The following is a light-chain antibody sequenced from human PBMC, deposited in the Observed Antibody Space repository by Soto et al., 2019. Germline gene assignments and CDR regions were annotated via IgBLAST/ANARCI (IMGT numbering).Light chain of an antibody. CDR2: SSN. CDR1: SSNIGNNY. CDR3: ATLDDSLSGSVV. V-gene: IGLV1-47*02. Sequence: QSVLAQPPSASGTPGQRVTISCCGSSSNIGNNYVHWYQQLPGTAPKLLIYSSNQRPSGVPARFSGSKSCISASPAISGLRSEDDADYFCATLDDSLSGSVVFGGGTQLTVL. J-gene: IGLJ2*01.